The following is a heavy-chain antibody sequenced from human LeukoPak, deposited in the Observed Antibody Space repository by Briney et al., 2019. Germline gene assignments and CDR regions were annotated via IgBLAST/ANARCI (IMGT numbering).Heavy chain of an antibody. CDR3: ARVYSGYDWRADY. V-gene: IGHV4-39*07. Sequence: SETLSLTCTVSGGSISSSSYYWGWIRQPPGKGLEWIGSIYYSGSTYYNPSLKSRVTISVDTSKNQFSLKLSSVTAADTAVYYCARVYSGYDWRADYWGQGTLVTVSS. D-gene: IGHD5-12*01. CDR1: GGSISSSSYY. CDR2: IYYSGST. J-gene: IGHJ4*02.